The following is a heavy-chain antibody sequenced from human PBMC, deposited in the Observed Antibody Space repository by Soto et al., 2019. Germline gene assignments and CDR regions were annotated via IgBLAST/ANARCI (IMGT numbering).Heavy chain of an antibody. CDR3: ASSGRNWNYGYYYYGMDV. J-gene: IGHJ6*02. D-gene: IGHD1-7*01. Sequence: VGSLRLSCAASGFTFSSYSMNWVRQAPGKGLEWVSYISSSSSTIYYADSVKGRFTISRGNAKNSLYLQMNSLRDEDTAVYYCASSGRNWNYGYYYYGMDVWGQGTTVTVSS. CDR1: GFTFSSYS. V-gene: IGHV3-48*02. CDR2: ISSSSSTI.